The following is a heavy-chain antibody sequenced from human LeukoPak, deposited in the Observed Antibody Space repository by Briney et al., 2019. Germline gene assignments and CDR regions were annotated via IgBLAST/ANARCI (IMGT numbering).Heavy chain of an antibody. CDR1: GYTFTSYG. CDR3: ARDSLGYCSSTSCSIPHY. J-gene: IGHJ4*02. CDR2: TSAYNGNT. Sequence: PGASVKVSCKASGYTFTSYGISWVRQAPGQGLEWMGWTSAYNGNTNYAQKLQGRVTMTTDTSTSTAYMELRSLRSDDTAVYYCARDSLGYCSSTSCSIPHYWGQGTLVTVSS. D-gene: IGHD2-2*01. V-gene: IGHV1-18*04.